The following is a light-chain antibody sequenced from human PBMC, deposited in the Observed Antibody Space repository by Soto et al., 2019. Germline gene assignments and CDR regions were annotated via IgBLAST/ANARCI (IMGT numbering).Light chain of an antibody. CDR1: QSVNVN. Sequence: EVVLTQSPATLSLSPGERATVSCRASQSVNVNLAWHQQKPGQPPRLLIYGASTRAAGVPARFTGSGSGTEFTLTLSSLQSDDFAVYYCQQYNHWPPYTFGQGTKLEIK. V-gene: IGKV3-15*01. CDR3: QQYNHWPPYT. CDR2: GAS. J-gene: IGKJ2*01.